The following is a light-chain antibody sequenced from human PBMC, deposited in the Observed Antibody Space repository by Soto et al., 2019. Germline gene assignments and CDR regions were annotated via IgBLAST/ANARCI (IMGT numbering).Light chain of an antibody. Sequence: IQMTQYPYTLSASVGDRVTITCRASQSISSWLAWYQQKPGKAPKLLIYKASSLESGVPSRFSGSGSGTEFTLTISSLQPDDFATYYCQQYNIYSWPFG. CDR2: KAS. V-gene: IGKV1-5*03. J-gene: IGKJ2*01. CDR3: QQYNIYSWP. CDR1: QSISSW.